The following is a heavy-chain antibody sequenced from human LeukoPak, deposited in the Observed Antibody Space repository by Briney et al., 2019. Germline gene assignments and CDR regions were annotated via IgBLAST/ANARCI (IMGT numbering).Heavy chain of an antibody. CDR1: GFSFSDYY. CDR3: ARGYNWNEIDY. J-gene: IGHJ4*02. CDR2: ISSSSSYT. V-gene: IGHV3-11*06. Sequence: PGGSLRLSCAASGFSFSDYYMSWIRQAPGKGLEWVSYISSSSSYTNYAESVKGRFTISRDNAKNSLYLQMNSLRAEDTAVYYCARGYNWNEIDYWGQGTLVTVSS. D-gene: IGHD1-20*01.